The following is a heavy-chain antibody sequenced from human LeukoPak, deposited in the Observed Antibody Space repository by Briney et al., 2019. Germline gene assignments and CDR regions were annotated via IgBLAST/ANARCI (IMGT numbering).Heavy chain of an antibody. CDR1: GGSISSSSYY. Sequence: SETLSLTCTVSGGSISSSSYYWGWIRQPPGKGLEWIGSIYYSGSTYYNPSLKSRVTISVDKSKNQFSLKLSSVTAADTAVYYCARYRGAAATTGVWFDPWGQGTLVTVSS. J-gene: IGHJ5*02. CDR3: ARYRGAAATTGVWFDP. D-gene: IGHD6-13*01. CDR2: IYYSGST. V-gene: IGHV4-39*07.